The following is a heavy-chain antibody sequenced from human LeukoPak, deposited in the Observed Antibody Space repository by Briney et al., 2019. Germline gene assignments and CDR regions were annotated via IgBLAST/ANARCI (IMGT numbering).Heavy chain of an antibody. CDR3: TRGTAPHYDAYDI. Sequence: GGSLRLSCAASGVTFSSYWMHWVGRAPGEGVVWGSYITTDGGNTNHADSVKGRFMISRDNARNTLHLQMNSLRAEDTAVYYCTRGTAPHYDAYDIWGQGTLVTVSS. CDR2: ITTDGGNT. V-gene: IGHV3-74*01. D-gene: IGHD1-26*01. CDR1: GVTFSSYW. J-gene: IGHJ3*02.